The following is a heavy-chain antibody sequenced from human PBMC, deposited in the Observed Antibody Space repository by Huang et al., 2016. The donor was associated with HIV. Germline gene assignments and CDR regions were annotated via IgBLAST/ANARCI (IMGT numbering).Heavy chain of an antibody. CDR3: ATVDYYDTSGPQRGYFDN. CDR2: IIPTLGTA. J-gene: IGHJ4*02. D-gene: IGHD3-22*01. V-gene: IGHV1-69*01. Sequence: QVQLVQSGAEVKKPGSSVKVSCKASGGSFRNFAIGWVRRAPGQGLEWMGGIIPTLGTANYAQKFQGRVTIIADESTSTAYMELSSLRSEDTAVYYCATVDYYDTSGPQRGYFDNWGQGTLVTVSS. CDR1: GGSFRNFA.